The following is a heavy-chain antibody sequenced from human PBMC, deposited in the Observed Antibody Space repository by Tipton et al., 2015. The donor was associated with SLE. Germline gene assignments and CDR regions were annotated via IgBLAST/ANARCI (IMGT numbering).Heavy chain of an antibody. CDR1: GFSFSDYS. CDR2: IYYSGSA. J-gene: IGHJ4*02. CDR3: AQRSSFLTGHYTD. Sequence: LRLSCAASGFSFSDYSMNWVRQPPGKGLEWVGYIYYSGSANYNPSLNSRVSISVDTSHNQYSLKLTSVTAADTAMYYCAQRSSFLTGHYTDWGQGTLVTVSS. V-gene: IGHV4-59*03. D-gene: IGHD3/OR15-3a*01.